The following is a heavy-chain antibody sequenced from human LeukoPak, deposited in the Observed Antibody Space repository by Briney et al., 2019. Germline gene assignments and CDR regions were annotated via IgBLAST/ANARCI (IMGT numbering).Heavy chain of an antibody. Sequence: SQTLSLTCTVSGGSLSSGDYYWSWLRQPPGTGLEWIGYIYYSGSTYYNPSLKSRVTISVDTSKNQFSLKLSSVTAADTAVYYCARMGIAAAADYYGMDVWGKGTTVTVSS. D-gene: IGHD6-13*01. CDR1: GGSLSSGDYY. J-gene: IGHJ6*04. CDR3: ARMGIAAAADYYGMDV. V-gene: IGHV4-30-4*01. CDR2: IYYSGST.